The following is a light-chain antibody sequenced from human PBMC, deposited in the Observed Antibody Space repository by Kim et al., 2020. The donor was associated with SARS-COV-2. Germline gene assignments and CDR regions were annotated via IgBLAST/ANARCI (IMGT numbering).Light chain of an antibody. CDR3: HSYDSSAEV. J-gene: IGLJ2*01. V-gene: IGLV6-57*01. CDR2: ENK. Sequence: KTVTISCTRTSGSIASNYVQWYQQRPGSSPTTVIFENKYRPSGVPDRFSGSIDSSSNSASLTISGLKPEDEADYYCHSYDSSAEVFGGGTQLTVL. CDR1: SGSIASNY.